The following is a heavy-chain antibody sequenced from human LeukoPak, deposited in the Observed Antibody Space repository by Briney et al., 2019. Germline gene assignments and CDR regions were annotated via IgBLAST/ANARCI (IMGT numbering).Heavy chain of an antibody. CDR3: ARLRRGSSGH. D-gene: IGHD1-26*01. J-gene: IGHJ4*02. CDR1: GGSFSGYY. Sequence: SETLSLTCAVYGGSFSGYYWSWIRQPPGKGLEWIGEINHSGSTNYNPSLKSRVTISVDTSKNQFSLKLSSVTAADTAVYYCARLRRGSSGHWGQGTLVTVSS. CDR2: INHSGST. V-gene: IGHV4-34*01.